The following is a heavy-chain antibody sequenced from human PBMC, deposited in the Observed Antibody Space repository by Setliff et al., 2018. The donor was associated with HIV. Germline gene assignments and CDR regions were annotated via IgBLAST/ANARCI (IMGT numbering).Heavy chain of an antibody. D-gene: IGHD3-3*01. CDR2: IKEDGSAT. CDR1: GFSFSKYS. J-gene: IGHJ3*01. Sequence: GGSLRLSCAAFGFSFSKYSMSWVRQAPGKGLEWVANIKEDGSATYYVESVRGRFTISRDNPNNLLYLQMDSLRGEDTAVYYCAREGVHHNFWSGYTYYYGLDVWGQGTTATV. CDR3: AREGVHHNFWSGYTYYYGLDV. V-gene: IGHV3-7*01.